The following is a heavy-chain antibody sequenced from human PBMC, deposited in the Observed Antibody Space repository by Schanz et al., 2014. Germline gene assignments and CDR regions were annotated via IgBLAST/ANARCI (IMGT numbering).Heavy chain of an antibody. J-gene: IGHJ6*02. CDR3: AKGMGYCSGGTCYDCYYYGLDV. V-gene: IGHV3-23*01. CDR1: GFTFNSYA. D-gene: IGHD2-15*01. Sequence: DVQLLESGGGLVQPGGSLRLSCAASGFTFNSYAMTWVRQAPGKGLEWVSSISHSGGSKYYADSVKGRFTISRDNSENTLYLQMNRLSADDAAVFYCAKGMGYCSGGTCYDCYYYGLDVWGQGTTXTVSS. CDR2: ISHSGGSK.